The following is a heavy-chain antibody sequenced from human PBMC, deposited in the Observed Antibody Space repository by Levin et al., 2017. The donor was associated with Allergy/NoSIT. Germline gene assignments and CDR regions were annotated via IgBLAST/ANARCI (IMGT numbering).Heavy chain of an antibody. Sequence: GGSLRLSCAASGFIFGNTWMSWVRQAPGKGLEWVGRIKSNTDGGTADYAAPVKGRFTISRDDSKNTLYLQMNSLKPEDTAVYYCTTEGVVGITSVFDYWCQGALVTVSS. CDR2: IKSNTDGGTA. V-gene: IGHV3-15*01. J-gene: IGHJ4*02. D-gene: IGHD1-26*01. CDR1: GFIFGNTW. CDR3: TTEGVVGITSVFDY.